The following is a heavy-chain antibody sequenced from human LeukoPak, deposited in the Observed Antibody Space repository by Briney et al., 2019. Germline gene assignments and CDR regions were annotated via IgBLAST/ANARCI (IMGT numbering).Heavy chain of an antibody. CDR3: ARDSCSGAGCHYWYFDL. Sequence: EASVKVSCKASGYTFTGYYMHWVRQAPGQGLEWMGWINPNSGGTNYAQKFQGRVTMTRDTSISTASMELSSLKPDDTAVYYCARDSCSGAGCHYWYFDLWGRGTLVTVSS. CDR1: GYTFTGYY. J-gene: IGHJ2*01. D-gene: IGHD2-15*01. V-gene: IGHV1-2*02. CDR2: INPNSGGT.